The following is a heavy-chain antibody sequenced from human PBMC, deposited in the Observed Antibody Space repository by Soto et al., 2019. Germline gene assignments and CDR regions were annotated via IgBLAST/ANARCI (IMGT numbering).Heavy chain of an antibody. V-gene: IGHV4-39*01. J-gene: IGHJ3*02. CDR2: IYYSGST. Sequence: QLQLQESGPGLVKPSETLSLTCTVSGGSVSSDSYNWDWIRQPPGKGLEWIGTIYYSGSTDYNPSLKRRVTISEDTSNNQFSLNVTSVTAADPSVYYWARFYGNAFDIWGRGATVAVS. CDR1: GGSVSSDSYN. D-gene: IGHD4-17*01. CDR3: ARFYGNAFDI.